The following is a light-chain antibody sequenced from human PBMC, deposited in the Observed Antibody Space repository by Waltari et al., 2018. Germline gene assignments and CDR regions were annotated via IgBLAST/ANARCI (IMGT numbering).Light chain of an antibody. CDR1: QSISIY. CDR2: AAS. Sequence: DIQMTQSPSSLSASVGDRVTITCRASQSISIYVNWYQQKPGKAPNLLIYAASSLQSGVPSRFIGSGSGTDFSLTISSLQPGDFATYYCQQSFTTPQNTFGQGTRLEIK. CDR3: QQSFTTPQNT. J-gene: IGKJ2*01. V-gene: IGKV1-39*01.